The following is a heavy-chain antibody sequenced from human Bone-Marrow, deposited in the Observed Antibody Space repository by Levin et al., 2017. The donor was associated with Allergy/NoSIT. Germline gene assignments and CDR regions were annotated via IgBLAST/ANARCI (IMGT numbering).Heavy chain of an antibody. CDR3: ARDLGDSGSFETYYYYYYGMDV. CDR2: ISAYNGNT. J-gene: IGHJ6*02. Sequence: ASVKVSCKASGYTFTSYGISWVRQAPGQGLEWMGWISAYNGNTNYAQKLQGRVTMTTDTSTSTAYMELRSLRSDDTAVYYCARDLGDSGSFETYYYYYYGMDVWGQGTTVTVSS. V-gene: IGHV1-18*01. CDR1: GYTFTSYG. D-gene: IGHD1-26*01.